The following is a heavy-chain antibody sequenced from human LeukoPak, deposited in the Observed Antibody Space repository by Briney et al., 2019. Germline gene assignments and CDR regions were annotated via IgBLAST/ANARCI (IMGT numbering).Heavy chain of an antibody. Sequence: GASAKVSCKASGYTFTSYGISWVRQAPGQGLEWMGWISAYNGNTNYAQKLQGRVTMTTDTSTSTAYMELRSLRSDDTAVYYCARALYCSSTSCYTVHWYFDLWAVAPWSLSPQ. CDR3: ARALYCSSTSCYTVHWYFDL. J-gene: IGHJ2*01. V-gene: IGHV1-18*01. CDR2: ISAYNGNT. CDR1: GYTFTSYG. D-gene: IGHD2-2*02.